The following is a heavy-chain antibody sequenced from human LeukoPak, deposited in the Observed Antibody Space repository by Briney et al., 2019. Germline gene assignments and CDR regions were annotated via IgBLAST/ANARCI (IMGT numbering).Heavy chain of an antibody. V-gene: IGHV3-21*01. CDR1: GFTFSRYS. Sequence: GGSLRLSCAGSGFTFSRYSMKWFRQAPGKGLEGVSSISSRSTNIFYADSVKGRFTISRDNAKNSLYLQMNGLGAEDTAVYYGARDAQWLVPEGYFYYMDVWSKGTTVTVSS. D-gene: IGHD6-19*01. CDR3: ARDAQWLVPEGYFYYMDV. CDR2: ISSRSTNI. J-gene: IGHJ6*03.